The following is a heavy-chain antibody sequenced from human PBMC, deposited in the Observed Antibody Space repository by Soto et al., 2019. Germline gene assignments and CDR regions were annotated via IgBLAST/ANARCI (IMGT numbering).Heavy chain of an antibody. Sequence: PGESLKISCKGSGYSFTSYRISWVRQMPGKGLEWMGRIDPSDSYTNYSPSFQGHVTISSDKSISTAYLQWSSLKASDTAMYYCGAGGGGGIAAAHYYYGMDVWGQGTTVTVSS. D-gene: IGHD6-13*01. J-gene: IGHJ6*01. CDR1: GYSFTSYR. CDR2: IDPSDSYT. V-gene: IGHV5-10-1*01. CDR3: GAGGGGGIAAAHYYYGMDV.